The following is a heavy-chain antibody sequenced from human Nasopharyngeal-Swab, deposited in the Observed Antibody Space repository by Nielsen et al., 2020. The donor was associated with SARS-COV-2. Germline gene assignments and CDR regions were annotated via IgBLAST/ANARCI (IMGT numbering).Heavy chain of an antibody. J-gene: IGHJ4*02. CDR3: ARPSPYGDYSFDY. D-gene: IGHD4-17*01. Sequence: ASVKVSCKASVYTFTTHAMNWVRQAPGQGLEWMGWINTNTGSPRYAQGFTGRFVFSLDTSVSTAYLQIRSLKPEDTAVYFCARPSPYGDYSFDYWGQGTLVTVSS. CDR2: INTNTGSP. CDR1: VYTFTTHA. V-gene: IGHV7-4-1*01.